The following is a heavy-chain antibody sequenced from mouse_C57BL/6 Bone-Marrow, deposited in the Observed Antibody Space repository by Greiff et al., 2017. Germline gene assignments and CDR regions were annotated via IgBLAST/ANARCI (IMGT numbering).Heavy chain of an antibody. Sequence: EVQLQQSGAELVRPGASVKLSCTASGFNIKDDYMHWVKQRPEQGLEWIGWIDPENGDTEYDSKFQGTATITADTSSNTAYLQLSSLSSEDTAVYYCTTVNWYFDVWGTGTTVTVSA. CDR3: TTVNWYFDV. CDR2: IDPENGDT. J-gene: IGHJ1*03. V-gene: IGHV14-4*01. CDR1: GFNIKDDY.